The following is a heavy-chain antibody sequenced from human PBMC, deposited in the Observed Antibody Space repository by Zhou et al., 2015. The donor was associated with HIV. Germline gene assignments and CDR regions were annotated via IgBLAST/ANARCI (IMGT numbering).Heavy chain of an antibody. J-gene: IGHJ5*02. CDR2: IIPIFGTA. CDR3: ARGCPAGGVCYTENRYNWFDP. D-gene: IGHD2-8*02. CDR1: GGTFSSYA. Sequence: QVQLVQSGAEVKKPGSSVKVSCKASGGTFSSYAISWVRQAPGQGLEWMGGIIPIFGTANYAQKFQGRVTITADESTSTAYMELSSLRSEDTAVYYCARGCPAGGVCYTENRYNWFDPWGQGTLVTVSS. V-gene: IGHV1-69*01.